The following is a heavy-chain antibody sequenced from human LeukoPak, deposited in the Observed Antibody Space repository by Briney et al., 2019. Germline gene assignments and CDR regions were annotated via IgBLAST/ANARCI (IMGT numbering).Heavy chain of an antibody. D-gene: IGHD6-19*01. CDR3: AKARGPSSGWFDAFDI. CDR1: DFSFITYA. CDR2: ISGSGGST. V-gene: IGHV3-23*01. Sequence: PGGSLRLSCAGSDFSFITYAMSWVRQAPGKGLEWVSAISGSGGSTYYADSVKGRFTISRDNSKNTLYLQMNSLRAEDTAVYYCAKARGPSSGWFDAFDIWGQGTMVTVSS. J-gene: IGHJ3*02.